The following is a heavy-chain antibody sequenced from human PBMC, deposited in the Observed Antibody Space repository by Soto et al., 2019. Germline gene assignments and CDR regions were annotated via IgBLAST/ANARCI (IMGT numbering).Heavy chain of an antibody. J-gene: IGHJ5*02. CDR3: VRGISARQEGYTWFDP. D-gene: IGHD6-6*01. CDR2: IFYSGST. V-gene: IGHV4-59*01. Sequence: TSETLSLTCTVSGCSMSSYYWSWIRQSPGKGLEWIGYIFYSGSTNYNPSLQSRVTISLDTPNNQFSLKLHSLTAADTAVYYCVRGISARQEGYTWFDPWGQGALVTVSS. CDR1: GCSMSSYY.